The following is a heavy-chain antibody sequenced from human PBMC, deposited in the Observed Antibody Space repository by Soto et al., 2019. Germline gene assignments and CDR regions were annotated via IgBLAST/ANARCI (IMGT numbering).Heavy chain of an antibody. J-gene: IGHJ6*02. V-gene: IGHV4-59*01. Sequence: SVTRSRTCSISSDSTCGYYSIPSRHRQGKGLEWVGYIYYTGSTKYNPSLKSRVTVSLDTSKNQFSLKLSSVTAADTAVYYCARGPDPYSSGSVYYYGMDVWGQGTTVT. CDR1: SDSTCGYY. CDR2: IYYTGST. CDR3: ARGPDPYSSGSVYYYGMDV. D-gene: IGHD6-19*01.